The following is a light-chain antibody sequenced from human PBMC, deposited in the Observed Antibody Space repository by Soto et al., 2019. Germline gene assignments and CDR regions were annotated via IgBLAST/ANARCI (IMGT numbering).Light chain of an antibody. CDR1: SSDVGGYNY. J-gene: IGLJ1*01. CDR2: EVN. Sequence: QSALTQPPSASGSPGQSVAISFTGTSSDVGGYNYVSWYQQHPGKAPKLMIYEVNKRPSGVPDRFSGSKSGNTASLTVSGLQAEDEADYYYSSYAGSSNVFGTGTKVTVL. CDR3: SSYAGSSNV. V-gene: IGLV2-8*01.